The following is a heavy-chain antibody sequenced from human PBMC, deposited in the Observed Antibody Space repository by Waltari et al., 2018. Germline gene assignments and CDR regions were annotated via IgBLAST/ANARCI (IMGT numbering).Heavy chain of an antibody. CDR2: VYYSGST. D-gene: IGHD3-22*01. J-gene: IGHJ4*02. CDR1: GGSMRSYH. V-gene: IGHV4-59*01. CDR3: ASDSSGYNFPFDY. Sequence: HLQESGPGLVKTSETLSLTCTVSGGSMRSYHWSWLRQAPGKGLEWIGYVYYSGSTDYNPSLKSRVTMSVDSSKSQFSLNLTSVTAADTAVYYCASDSSGYNFPFDYWGQGILVTVSS.